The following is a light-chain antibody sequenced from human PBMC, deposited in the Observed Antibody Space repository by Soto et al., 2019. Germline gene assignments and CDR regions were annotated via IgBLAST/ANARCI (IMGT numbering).Light chain of an antibody. V-gene: IGKV3-11*01. J-gene: IGKJ5*01. CDR3: QQRNHWPIT. CDR2: DAS. CDR1: QSISSY. Sequence: EIVLTQSPATLSLSPWERATLSCRASQSISSYLAWYQHKPGQAPRLLIYDASNRATGIPARFSGSGSGTDFTLTISSLEPEDFAVYYCQQRNHWPITFGQGTRLEIK.